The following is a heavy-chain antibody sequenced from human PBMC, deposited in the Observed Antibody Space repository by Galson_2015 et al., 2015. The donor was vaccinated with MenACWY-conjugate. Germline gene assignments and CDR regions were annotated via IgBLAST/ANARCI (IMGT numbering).Heavy chain of an antibody. V-gene: IGHV3-30*09. Sequence: SLRLSCAASGFTISSYAMHWVRQAPGKGLEWVAVISYDGSNKYYAASVKGRFAIPRDNSKNTLYLQMNSLRAEDTAVYYCARDHSASYASSWYSGSNWFDPGAREPWSPSPQ. CDR3: ARDHSASYASSWYSGSNWFDP. CDR1: GFTISSYA. J-gene: IGHJ5*02. D-gene: IGHD6-13*01. CDR2: ISYDGSNK.